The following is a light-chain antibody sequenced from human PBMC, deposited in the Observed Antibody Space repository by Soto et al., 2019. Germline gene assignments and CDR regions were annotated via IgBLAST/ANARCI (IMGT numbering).Light chain of an antibody. Sequence: QSVLTQPPSASGTPGQRVAISCSGSSSNIGSNTVNWYQQLPGTAPKVLIYSNNQRSSGVPDRFSGSKSGTSASLAISGLQSEDEADYYCAAWDDGLNGFWVFGTGTKVTVL. CDR3: AAWDDGLNGFWV. CDR2: SNN. J-gene: IGLJ1*01. V-gene: IGLV1-44*01. CDR1: SSNIGSNT.